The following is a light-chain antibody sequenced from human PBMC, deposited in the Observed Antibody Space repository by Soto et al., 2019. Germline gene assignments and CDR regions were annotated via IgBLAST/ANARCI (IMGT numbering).Light chain of an antibody. Sequence: DIQMTQSPSTVSAYVGDSVTITCRASQSITTWLAWYQQRPGKAPKLLIYDASSLESGVPSRFSGSGPGTEFTLTISSLQPEDSATYYCLQHNNYPLTFGGGTKVDI. V-gene: IGKV1-5*01. CDR1: QSITTW. J-gene: IGKJ4*01. CDR2: DAS. CDR3: LQHNNYPLT.